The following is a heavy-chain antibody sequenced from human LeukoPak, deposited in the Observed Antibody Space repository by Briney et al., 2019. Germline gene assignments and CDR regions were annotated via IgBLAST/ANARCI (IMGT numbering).Heavy chain of an antibody. CDR3: ARYVLLMDY. J-gene: IGHJ4*02. CDR1: GFSFSDHH. V-gene: IGHV3-11*01. Sequence: GGALRLSCAASGFSFSDHHMSWVRQVPGKGLEWLAYISRDGNIIVYADSVKGRFTISRDNAKQSVYLEMKSLRPEDTAVYYCARYVLLMDYWGQGTLVTVSS. D-gene: IGHD3-16*01. CDR2: ISRDGNII.